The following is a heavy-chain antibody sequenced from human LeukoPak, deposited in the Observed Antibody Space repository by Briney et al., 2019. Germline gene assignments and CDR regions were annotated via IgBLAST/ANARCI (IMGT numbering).Heavy chain of an antibody. CDR2: VYFDGGT. D-gene: IGHD3-16*01. CDR3: ARDHYYDGRGRFDP. CDR1: GGSVTSGTYH. J-gene: IGHJ5*02. V-gene: IGHV4-39*06. Sequence: SETLSLTCSVSGGSVTSGTYHWGWIRQPPGKGLEWIGSVYFDGGTHYKPSLQSRVTISVDTSKNQFTLRLSSVTAADTALYYCARDHYYDGRGRFDPWGQGTLVTVSS.